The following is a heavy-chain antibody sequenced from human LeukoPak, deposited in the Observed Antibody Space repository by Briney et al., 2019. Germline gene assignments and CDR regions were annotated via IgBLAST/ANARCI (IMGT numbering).Heavy chain of an antibody. CDR2: INSDGSST. D-gene: IGHD2-15*01. V-gene: IGHV3-74*01. J-gene: IGHJ3*02. CDR1: GFTFSSYW. CDR3: ARSPRYCSGGSCYPGRGAFDI. Sequence: GGSLRLSCAASGFTFSSYWMHWVRQAPGKGLVWVSRINSDGSSTSYADSVKGRFTISRDNAKSTLYLQMNSLRAEDTAVYYCARSPRYCSGGSCYPGRGAFDIWGQGTMVTVSS.